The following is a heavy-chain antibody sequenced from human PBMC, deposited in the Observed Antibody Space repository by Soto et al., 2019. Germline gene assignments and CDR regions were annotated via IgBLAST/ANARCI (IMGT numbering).Heavy chain of an antibody. D-gene: IGHD1-7*01. CDR1: GYTFTGYY. CDR3: ARDRLLVLRRPPTFDP. J-gene: IGHJ5*02. Sequence: ASVKVSCKASGYTFTGYYMHWVRQAPGEGLEWMGWINPNSGGTNYAQKFQGRVTMTRDTSISTAYMELSRLRSDDTAVYYCARDRLLVLRRPPTFDPWGQGTLVTVSS. CDR2: INPNSGGT. V-gene: IGHV1-2*02.